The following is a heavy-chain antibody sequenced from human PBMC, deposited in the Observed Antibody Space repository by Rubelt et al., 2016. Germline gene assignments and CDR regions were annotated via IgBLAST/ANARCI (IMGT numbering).Heavy chain of an antibody. V-gene: IGHV4-39*01. D-gene: IGHD3-22*01. J-gene: IGHJ3*02. Sequence: QPQLQESGPGLVKPSETLSLTCTVSGGSISSSSYYWGWIRQPPGKGLEWIGSIYYSGSTYYNPSLKSRVTISVDTSKNQFSLKLSSVTAAETAVYYCARHEKKSWLLAEDAFDIWGQGTMVTVSS. CDR2: IYYSGST. CDR1: GGSISSSSYY. CDR3: ARHEKKSWLLAEDAFDI.